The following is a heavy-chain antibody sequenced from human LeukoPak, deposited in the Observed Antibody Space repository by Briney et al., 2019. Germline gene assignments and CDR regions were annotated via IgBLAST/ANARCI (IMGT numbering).Heavy chain of an antibody. Sequence: GGSLRLSCAASGFTFTDHAMSWVRQAPGKGLEWVSAISGSGGSTYYADSVKGRFTISRDNSKNTLYLQMNSLRAEDTAVYYCAKNRPFGSSSWFPRAYYFDYWGQGTLVTVSS. V-gene: IGHV3-23*01. D-gene: IGHD6-13*01. CDR2: ISGSGGST. J-gene: IGHJ4*02. CDR3: AKNRPFGSSSWFPRAYYFDY. CDR1: GFTFTDHA.